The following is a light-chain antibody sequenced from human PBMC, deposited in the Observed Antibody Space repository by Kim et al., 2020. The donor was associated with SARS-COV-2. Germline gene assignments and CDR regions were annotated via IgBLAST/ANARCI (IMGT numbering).Light chain of an antibody. CDR3: AAWDDSLIGRV. J-gene: IGLJ3*02. CDR1: SSNIGRNT. V-gene: IGLV1-44*01. CDR2: TYN. Sequence: QSALTQPPSASGTPGQRVTISCSGSSSNIGRNTVNWFQQLPGTAPKLLINTYNQRPSGVPDRFSGSKSGTSASLTISGLQSEDEADYYCAAWDDSLIGRVFGGGTKLTVL.